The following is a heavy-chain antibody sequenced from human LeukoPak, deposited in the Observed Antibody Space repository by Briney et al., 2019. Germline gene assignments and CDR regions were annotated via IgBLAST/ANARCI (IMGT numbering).Heavy chain of an antibody. V-gene: IGHV3-11*01. CDR1: GFTFSDYY. CDR3: ARGHAYFEVRGVMGTRFDY. Sequence: GGSLRLSCAASGFTFSDYYMSWIRQAPGEGLEWVSYISSSGSTIYYADSVKGRFTISRDNDKNSLYLQMNSLRAEDTAVYYCARGHAYFEVRGVMGTRFDYWGQGTLVTVSS. D-gene: IGHD3-10*01. CDR2: ISSSGSTI. J-gene: IGHJ4*02.